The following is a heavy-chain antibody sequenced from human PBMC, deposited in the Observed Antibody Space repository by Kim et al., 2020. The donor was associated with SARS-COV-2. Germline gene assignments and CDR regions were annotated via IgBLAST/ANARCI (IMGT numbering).Heavy chain of an antibody. Sequence: NTRYSQKFQGRLTITRDTSANTAYMELNSLRSEDTAVYYCAREGHEGGYLTWGQGTMVTVSS. D-gene: IGHD3-22*01. J-gene: IGHJ3*01. V-gene: IGHV1-3*01. CDR2: NT. CDR3: AREGHEGGYLT.